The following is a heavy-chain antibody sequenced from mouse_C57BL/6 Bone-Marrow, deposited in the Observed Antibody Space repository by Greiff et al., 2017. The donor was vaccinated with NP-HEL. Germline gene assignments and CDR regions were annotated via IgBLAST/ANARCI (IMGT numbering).Heavy chain of an antibody. D-gene: IGHD2-12*01. V-gene: IGHV5-17*01. Sequence: EVQLVESGGGLVKPGGSLKLSCAASGFTFSDYGMHWVRQAPEKGLEWVAYISSGSSTIYYADTVKGRFTISRANAKNTLFLQMTSLRSEDPAMYYCARRYRGLYYYAMDYWGQGTSVTVSS. CDR2: ISSGSSTI. CDR1: GFTFSDYG. J-gene: IGHJ4*01. CDR3: ARRYRGLYYYAMDY.